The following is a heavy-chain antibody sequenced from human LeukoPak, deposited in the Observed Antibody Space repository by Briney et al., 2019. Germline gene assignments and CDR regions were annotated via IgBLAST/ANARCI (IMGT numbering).Heavy chain of an antibody. CDR3: AMSYDSSGYDAFDI. CDR1: GFTFSSYW. CDR2: INSDGSRT. V-gene: IGHV3-74*01. Sequence: GGSLRLSCAASGFTFSSYWMHWVRQAPGXGLVWVSRINSDGSRTSYADXVKGRFTISRDNAKNTLYLQMNSVRAEDTAVYYCAMSYDSSGYDAFDIWGQGTMVTVSS. D-gene: IGHD3-22*01. J-gene: IGHJ3*02.